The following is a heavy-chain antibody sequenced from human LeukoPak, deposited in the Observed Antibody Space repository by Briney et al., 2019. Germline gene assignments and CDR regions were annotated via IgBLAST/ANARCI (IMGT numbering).Heavy chain of an antibody. Sequence: SETLSLTCTVSGGSIRSYYWSWIRQPPGKGLEWIGYIYYTGSTSYNPSLKSRVAISVDTSKNQFSLELSSLTAADTAVYYCATTSRDFWSGYDYWGQGTLVTVSS. CDR1: GGSIRSYY. CDR3: ATTSRDFWSGYDY. D-gene: IGHD3-3*01. J-gene: IGHJ4*02. V-gene: IGHV4-59*01. CDR2: IYYTGST.